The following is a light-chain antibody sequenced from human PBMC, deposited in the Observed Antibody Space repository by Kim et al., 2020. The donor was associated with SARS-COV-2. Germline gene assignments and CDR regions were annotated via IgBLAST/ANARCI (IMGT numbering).Light chain of an antibody. J-gene: IGKJ2*01. Sequence: EIVLTQSPGTLYLSPGERATLSCRASQSVSSSYLAWYQQKPGQDPRLLIYGASSRATGIPDRFSGSGSGTDFTLTISRLEPEDFAVYYCQQYGSSPPNTFGQGTKLEI. CDR2: GAS. V-gene: IGKV3-20*01. CDR1: QSVSSSY. CDR3: QQYGSSPPNT.